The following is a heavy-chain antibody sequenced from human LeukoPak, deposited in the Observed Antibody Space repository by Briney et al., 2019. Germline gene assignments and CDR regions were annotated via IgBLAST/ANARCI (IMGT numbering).Heavy chain of an antibody. V-gene: IGHV3-21*01. J-gene: IGHJ3*02. CDR3: ARDREVGPGDAFDI. Sequence: GGSLRLSCAASGFTFSSYSMNWVRQAPGKGLEWVSSISSSSSYIYYADSVKGRFTISRDNAKNSLYLQMNSLRAEDTAVYYCARDREVGPGDAFDIWGQGTMVTVSS. D-gene: IGHD1-26*01. CDR2: ISSSSSYI. CDR1: GFTFSSYS.